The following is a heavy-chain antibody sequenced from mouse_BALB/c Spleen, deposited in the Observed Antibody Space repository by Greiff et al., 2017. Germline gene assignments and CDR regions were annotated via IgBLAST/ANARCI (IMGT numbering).Heavy chain of an antibody. J-gene: IGHJ1*01. Sequence: VHVKQSGAELVRSGASVKLSCTASGFNIKDYYMHWVKQRPEQGLEWIGWIDPENGDTEYAPKFQGKATMTADTSSNTAYLQLSSLTSEDTAVYYCNAYYYGSSHWYFDVWGAGTTVTVSS. CDR1: GFNIKDYY. D-gene: IGHD1-1*01. V-gene: IGHV14-4*02. CDR2: IDPENGDT. CDR3: NAYYYGSSHWYFDV.